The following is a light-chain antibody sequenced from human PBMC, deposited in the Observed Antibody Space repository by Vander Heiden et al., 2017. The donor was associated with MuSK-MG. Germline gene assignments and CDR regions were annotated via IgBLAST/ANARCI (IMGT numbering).Light chain of an antibody. CDR1: SSDLGGYNY. J-gene: IGLJ3*02. CDR3: SSYTTSNALV. Sequence: QSALTHPASVSGSPGQSITISCTGPSSDLGGYNYVSWYQHHPDKAPKLIIYEVSYRPSGVSHRFSGSKSGNTASLTISGLQAEDEADYYCSSYTTSNALVFGGGTKLTVV. CDR2: EVS. V-gene: IGLV2-14*01.